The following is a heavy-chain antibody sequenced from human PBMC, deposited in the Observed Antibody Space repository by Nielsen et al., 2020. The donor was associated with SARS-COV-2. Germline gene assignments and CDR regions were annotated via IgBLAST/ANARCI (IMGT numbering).Heavy chain of an antibody. V-gene: IGHV3-23*01. CDR1: GFAFSSYA. Sequence: GESLKISCAASGFAFSSYAMSWVRQAPGKGLEWVSAISGSGGSTYYADSVKGRFTISRDNSKNTLYLQMNSLRAEDTAVYYCAKERADFDYWGQGTLVTVSS. J-gene: IGHJ4*02. CDR2: ISGSGGST. CDR3: AKERADFDY.